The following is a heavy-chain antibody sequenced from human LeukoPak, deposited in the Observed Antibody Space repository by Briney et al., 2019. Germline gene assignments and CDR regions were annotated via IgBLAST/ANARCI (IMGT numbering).Heavy chain of an antibody. CDR1: GFTFDDYG. V-gene: IGHV3-20*04. D-gene: IGHD1-20*01. Sequence: GGSLRLSCAASGFTFDDYGMSWVRQAPGKGLEWVSAISSSGGSTYYADSVRGRFTISRDNAKNSLYLQMNSLRAEDTAVYYCARNNLFEAFDIWGQGTMVTVSS. J-gene: IGHJ3*02. CDR2: ISSSGGST. CDR3: ARNNLFEAFDI.